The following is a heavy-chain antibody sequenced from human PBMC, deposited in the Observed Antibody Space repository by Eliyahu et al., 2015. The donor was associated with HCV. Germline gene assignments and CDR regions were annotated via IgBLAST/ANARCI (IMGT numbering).Heavy chain of an antibody. J-gene: IGHJ4*02. CDR3: VRAFGVVIQPSHYQPRRFDY. CDR2: INHSGST. V-gene: IGHV4-34*01. D-gene: IGHD3-3*01. CDR1: GGSFSXYS. Sequence: QVQLQQWGAGLLKPSETLSLTCAVYGGSFSXYSWSWIRQPPGKGLEWMGEINHSGSTNYNPSLKSRVTISVDTSKNQFSLKLSSVTAADTAVYYCVRAFGVVIQPSHYQPRRFDYWGQGTLVTVSS.